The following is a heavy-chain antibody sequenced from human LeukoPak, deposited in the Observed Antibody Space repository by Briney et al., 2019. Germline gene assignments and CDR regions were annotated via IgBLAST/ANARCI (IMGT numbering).Heavy chain of an antibody. CDR3: ARDETKDYKNGSGNTY. CDR1: GFTFSSYS. Sequence: GGSLRLSCAASGFTFSSYSMNWVRQAPGKGLEWVSSISSSSSYIYYADSVKGRFTISRDNAKNSLYLQMNSLRAEDTAVYYCARDETKDYKNGSGNTYWGQEPWSPSPQ. V-gene: IGHV3-21*01. J-gene: IGHJ4*01. D-gene: IGHD2-15*01. CDR2: ISSSSSYI.